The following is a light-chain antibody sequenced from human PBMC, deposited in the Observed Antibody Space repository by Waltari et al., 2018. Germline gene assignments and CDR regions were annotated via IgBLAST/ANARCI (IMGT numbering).Light chain of an antibody. CDR1: TWHSGSG. CDR3: QTGGHGTWV. J-gene: IGLJ3*02. V-gene: IGLV4-69*01. Sequence: QLVLTQSPSASASLGASVTLTCTLTTWHSGSGIAWLQQQPEKGPRYLMKVNIYGSHSKGDKIPDRFSGSSSGAEHFLTISSLQSEDEADYYCQTGGHGTWVFGGGTKLTVL. CDR2: VNIYGSH.